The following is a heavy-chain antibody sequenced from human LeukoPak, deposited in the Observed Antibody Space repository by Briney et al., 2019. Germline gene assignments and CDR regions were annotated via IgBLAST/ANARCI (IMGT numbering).Heavy chain of an antibody. J-gene: IGHJ6*03. D-gene: IGHD2-2*01. Sequence: GSLRLSCAASGFTFSSYWMSWVRQAPGKGLEWVANIKQDGSEKYYVDSVKGRFTISRDNAKNSLYLQMNSLRAEDTAVYYCAREHCSSTSCYRRRYYYYYMDVWGKGPRSPSP. CDR3: AREHCSSTSCYRRRYYYYYMDV. V-gene: IGHV3-7*01. CDR1: GFTFSSYW. CDR2: IKQDGSEK.